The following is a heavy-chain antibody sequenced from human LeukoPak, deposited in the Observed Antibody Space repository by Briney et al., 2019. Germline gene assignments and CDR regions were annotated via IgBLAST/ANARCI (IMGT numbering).Heavy chain of an antibody. J-gene: IGHJ4*02. D-gene: IGHD2-2*01. CDR2: IIPILGIA. V-gene: IGHV1-69*02. CDR1: GGTFSSYT. Sequence: VKVSCEASGGTFSSYTISWVRQAPGQGLEWMGRIIPILGIANYAQKFQGRVTITADKSTSTAYMELSSLRSEDTAVYYCARGYQLLIFDYWGQGTLVTVSS. CDR3: ARGYQLLIFDY.